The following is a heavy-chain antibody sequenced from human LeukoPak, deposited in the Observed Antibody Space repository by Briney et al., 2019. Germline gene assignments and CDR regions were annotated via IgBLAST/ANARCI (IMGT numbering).Heavy chain of an antibody. CDR2: ISGSGSST. V-gene: IGHV3-23*01. Sequence: PGGSLRLSCAASGFTFSSYWMSWVRQAPGKGLEWVSGISGSGSSTYYADSVKGRFTISRDNSKNTLYLQMNSLRAEDTAVYYCAKVWFGELFGAFDIWGQGTMVTVSS. D-gene: IGHD3-10*01. CDR1: GFTFSSYW. J-gene: IGHJ3*02. CDR3: AKVWFGELFGAFDI.